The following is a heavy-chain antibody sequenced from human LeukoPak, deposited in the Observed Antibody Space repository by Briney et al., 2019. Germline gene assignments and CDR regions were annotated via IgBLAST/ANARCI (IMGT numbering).Heavy chain of an antibody. V-gene: IGHV3-21*03. CDR2: ISGTSTYI. D-gene: IGHD5-24*01. CDR3: VRDHQLRDPGC. Sequence: GALRLSCATSGFTFDKYFIHWVRQAPGKGLDWVSSISGTSTYIDYADSVKGRFTISRDNANNSLYLQMNSLRVDDTAVYYCVRDHQLRDPGCWGQGTLVAVSS. J-gene: IGHJ4*02. CDR1: GFTFDKYF.